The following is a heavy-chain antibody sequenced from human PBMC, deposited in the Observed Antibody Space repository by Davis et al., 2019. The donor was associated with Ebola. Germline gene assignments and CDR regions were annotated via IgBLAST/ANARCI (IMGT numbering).Heavy chain of an antibody. J-gene: IGHJ4*02. Sequence: GGSLRLSCAASGFTFSSYAMSWVRQAPGKGLEWVGRTRNKANSYTTEYAASVKGRFTISRDDSKNSLYLHMNSLKTEDTAVYYCARVSVWLSGYYFDYWGQGTLVTVSS. D-gene: IGHD3-22*01. V-gene: IGHV3-72*01. CDR1: GFTFSSYA. CDR2: TRNKANSYTT. CDR3: ARVSVWLSGYYFDY.